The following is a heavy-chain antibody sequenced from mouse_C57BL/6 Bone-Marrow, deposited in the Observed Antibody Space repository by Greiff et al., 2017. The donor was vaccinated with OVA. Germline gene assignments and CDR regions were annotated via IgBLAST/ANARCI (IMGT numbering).Heavy chain of an antibody. CDR3: ARPYYGSSPWYFDV. Sequence: EVQRVESGGGLVQPGGSLKLSCAASGFTFSDYYMYWVRQTPEKRLEWVAYISNGGGSTYYPDTVKGRFTISRDNAKNTLYLQMSRLKSEDTAMYYCARPYYGSSPWYFDVWGTGTTVTVSS. V-gene: IGHV5-12*01. CDR2: ISNGGGST. J-gene: IGHJ1*03. D-gene: IGHD1-1*01. CDR1: GFTFSDYY.